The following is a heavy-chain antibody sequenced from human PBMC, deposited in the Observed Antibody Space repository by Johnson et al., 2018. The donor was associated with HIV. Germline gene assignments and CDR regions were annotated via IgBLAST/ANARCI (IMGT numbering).Heavy chain of an antibody. Sequence: MQLVESGGGVVRPGGSLRLSCTASGFTFDDYRMSWVRQAPGKGLEWVSGIHWHGGSTGSADSVKGRFTISRDNAKNSLYLQMNSLRAEDTALYYCARDLGSGYNDAFDIWGQGTMVTISS. J-gene: IGHJ3*02. V-gene: IGHV3-20*04. CDR3: ARDLGSGYNDAFDI. CDR1: GFTFDDYR. CDR2: IHWHGGST. D-gene: IGHD3-22*01.